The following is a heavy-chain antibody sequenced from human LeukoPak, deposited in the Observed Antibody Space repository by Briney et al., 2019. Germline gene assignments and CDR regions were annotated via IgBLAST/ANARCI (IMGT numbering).Heavy chain of an antibody. J-gene: IGHJ4*02. Sequence: SETLSLTCAVYGGSFSGYYWSWIRQPPGKGLEWIGEINHSGSTNYNPSLKSRVTISVDTSKSQFSLKLSSVTAADTAVYYCARRGEEGYDILTGYYFDYWGQGTLVTVSS. CDR2: INHSGST. V-gene: IGHV4-34*01. CDR1: GGSFSGYY. CDR3: ARRGEEGYDILTGYYFDY. D-gene: IGHD3-9*01.